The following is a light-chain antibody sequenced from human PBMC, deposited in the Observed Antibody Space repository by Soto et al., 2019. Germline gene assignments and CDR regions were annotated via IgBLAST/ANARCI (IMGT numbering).Light chain of an antibody. Sequence: DIKMTQCPSSVSASVGDRVTITCQASQGVRDCVAWYQQKPGKAPKLLFSTTSTLEDGVASRFSGSAAGTEFTLTISSRQPEDFATYYCQQANSCPPSTFGQGTKVDIK. CDR2: TTS. V-gene: IGKV1-12*01. CDR1: QGVRDC. J-gene: IGKJ1*01. CDR3: QQANSCPPST.